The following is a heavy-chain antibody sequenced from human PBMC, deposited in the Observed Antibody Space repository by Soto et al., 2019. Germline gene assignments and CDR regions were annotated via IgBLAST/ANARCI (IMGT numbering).Heavy chain of an antibody. J-gene: IGHJ4*02. D-gene: IGHD6-13*01. CDR2: ISISSSTI. Sequence: PGGSLRLSCAASGFTFSSYSMNWVSQAPGKGLEWVSYISISSSTIYYADSVKGRFTISRDNAKNSLYLQMNSPRAEDTAVYYCARGGERGQQLLRWYFDYWGQGTLLTVSS. CDR1: GFTFSSYS. CDR3: ARGGERGQQLLRWYFDY. V-gene: IGHV3-48*01.